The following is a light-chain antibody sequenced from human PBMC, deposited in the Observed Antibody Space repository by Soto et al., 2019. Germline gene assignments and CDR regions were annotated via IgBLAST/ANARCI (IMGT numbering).Light chain of an antibody. V-gene: IGKV1-39*01. CDR3: QQSFSSPWT. J-gene: IGKJ1*01. CDR1: QSISSH. CDR2: AAS. Sequence: DIQMTQSPSSLSASVGDRVTITCRASQSISSHLNWFQQKAGKAPNLRISAASSLQSGVPSRFSGSGSGTDFTLTVSSLEPEDFATYYCQQSFSSPWTFGQGTKVDI.